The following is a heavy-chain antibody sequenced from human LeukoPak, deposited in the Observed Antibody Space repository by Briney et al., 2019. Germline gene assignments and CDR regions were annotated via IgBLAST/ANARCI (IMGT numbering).Heavy chain of an antibody. D-gene: IGHD6-6*01. V-gene: IGHV4-59*08. J-gene: IGHJ4*02. CDR1: GGSISSYY. CDR2: IYYSGST. CDR3: ASAHSSSSVYFDY. Sequence: PSETLSLTCTVSGGSISSYYWSWIRQPPGKGLEWIGYIYYSGSTNYNPSPKSRVTISVDTSKNQFSLKLSSVTAADTAVYYCASAHSSSSVYFDYWGQGTLVTVSS.